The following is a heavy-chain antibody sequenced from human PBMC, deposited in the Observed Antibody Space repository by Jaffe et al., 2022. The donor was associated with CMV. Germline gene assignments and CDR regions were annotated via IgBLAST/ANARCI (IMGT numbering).Heavy chain of an antibody. CDR2: IYYSGST. J-gene: IGHJ3*02. V-gene: IGHV4-59*08. CDR3: ARRVAVAGPGAAFDI. CDR1: GGSISSYY. D-gene: IGHD6-19*01. Sequence: QVQLQESGPGLVKPSETLSLTCTVSGGSISSYYWSWIRQPPGKGLEWIGYIYYSGSTNYNPSLKSRVTISVDTSKNQFSLKLSSVTAADTAVYYCARRVAVAGPGAAFDIWGQGTMVTVSS.